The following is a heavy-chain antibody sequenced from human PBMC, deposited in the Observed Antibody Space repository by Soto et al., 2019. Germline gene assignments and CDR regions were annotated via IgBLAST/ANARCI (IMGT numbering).Heavy chain of an antibody. CDR1: GFTFSSYG. V-gene: IGHV3-33*01. J-gene: IGHJ6*03. CDR3: ATSAGYCSSTSCYSYCMDV. Sequence: VGSLRLSCAASGFTFSSYGMHWVRQAPGKGLEWVAVIWYDGSNKYYADSVKGRFTISRDNSKNTLYLQMNSLRAEDTAVYYCATSAGYCSSTSCYSYCMDVWGKGTTVTVSS. D-gene: IGHD2-2*01. CDR2: IWYDGSNK.